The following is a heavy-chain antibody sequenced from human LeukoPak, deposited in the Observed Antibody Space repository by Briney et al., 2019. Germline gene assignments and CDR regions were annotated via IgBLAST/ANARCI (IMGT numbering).Heavy chain of an antibody. V-gene: IGHV3-30*18. D-gene: IGHD6-13*01. J-gene: IGHJ5*02. CDR3: AKEEYSSSWLTYNWFDP. Sequence: PGRSLRLSCAASGFTFSSYGMHWVRQAPGKGLEWVAVISYDGSNKYYADSVKGRFTISRDNSKNTLYLQMNSLRAEDTAVYYCAKEEYSSSWLTYNWFDPWGQGTLVTVSS. CDR1: GFTFSSYG. CDR2: ISYDGSNK.